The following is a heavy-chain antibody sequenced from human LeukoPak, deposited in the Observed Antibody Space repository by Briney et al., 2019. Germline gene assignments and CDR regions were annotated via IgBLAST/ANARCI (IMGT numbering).Heavy chain of an antibody. CDR3: ARWDFYRTWFDP. CDR1: GGSFSGYY. CDR2: INHSGST. J-gene: IGHJ5*02. Sequence: SETLSLTCAVYGGSFSGYYWSWIRQPPGKGLEWIGEINHSGSTNYNPSLKSRVTISVDTSKNQFSLKLSSVTAADTAVYYCARWDFYRTWFDPWGQGTLVTVSS. D-gene: IGHD2/OR15-2a*01. V-gene: IGHV4-34*01.